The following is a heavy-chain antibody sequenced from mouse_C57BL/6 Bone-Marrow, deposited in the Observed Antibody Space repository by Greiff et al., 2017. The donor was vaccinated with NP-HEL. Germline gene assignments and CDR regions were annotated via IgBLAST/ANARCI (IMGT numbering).Heavy chain of an antibody. CDR3: ARGDGSSYRYFDV. V-gene: IGHV5-15*01. CDR1: GFTFSDYG. Sequence: DVMLVESGGGLVQPGGSLKLSCAASGFTFSDYGMAWVRQAPRKGPEWVAFISNLAYSIYYADTVTGRFTISRENAKNTLYLEMSSLRSEDTAMYYCARGDGSSYRYFDVWGTGTTVTVSS. J-gene: IGHJ1*03. D-gene: IGHD1-1*01. CDR2: ISNLAYSI.